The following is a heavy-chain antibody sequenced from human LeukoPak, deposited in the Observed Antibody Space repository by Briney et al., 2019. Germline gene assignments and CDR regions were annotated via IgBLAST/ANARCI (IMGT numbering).Heavy chain of an antibody. J-gene: IGHJ4*02. CDR1: GYSISSGHY. CDR3: ARSLRDTSSTAGYDS. CDR2: ISYRGGT. D-gene: IGHD2-2*01. V-gene: IGHV4-38-2*02. Sequence: SETLSLTGNVSGYSISSGHYWAWIRPPPGKGLEWIGSISYRGGTYYNPSLKSRITMSVDSSKSQLSLKVRTVTAADTAVYFCARSLRDTSSTAGYDSWGQGTLVTVSS.